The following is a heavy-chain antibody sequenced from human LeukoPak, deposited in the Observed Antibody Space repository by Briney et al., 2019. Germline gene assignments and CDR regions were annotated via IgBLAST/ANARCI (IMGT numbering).Heavy chain of an antibody. V-gene: IGHV3-21*01. J-gene: IGHJ4*02. D-gene: IGHD1-26*01. Sequence: AESLTLTCAASGFTFSSYSMSWVRQAPGKGLEWVASINSSSSYIYYADSVKGRFTISRDNAKNSLYLQMNSLRAEDTAVYYCARLVGATDEAPRNDYWGQGTLVTVSS. CDR1: GFTFSSYS. CDR2: INSSSSYI. CDR3: ARLVGATDEAPRNDY.